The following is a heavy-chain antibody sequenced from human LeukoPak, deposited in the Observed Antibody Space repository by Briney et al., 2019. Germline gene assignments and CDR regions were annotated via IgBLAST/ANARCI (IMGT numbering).Heavy chain of an antibody. CDR1: GYTLTELS. V-gene: IGHV1-24*01. Sequence: ASVKVSCKVSGYTLTELSMHWVRQAPGKGLEWIGGFDPEDGETIYAQKFQGRVTMTEDTPTDTAYMELSSLRSEDTAVYYCATHGLLLPLGYMDVWGKGTTVTVSS. CDR3: ATHGLLLPLGYMDV. J-gene: IGHJ6*03. CDR2: FDPEDGET. D-gene: IGHD2-15*01.